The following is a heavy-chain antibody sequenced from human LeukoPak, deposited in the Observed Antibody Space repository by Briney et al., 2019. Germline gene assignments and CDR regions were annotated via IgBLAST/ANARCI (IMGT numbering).Heavy chain of an antibody. D-gene: IGHD2-2*01. V-gene: IGHV3-48*04. CDR3: ARGYHEVDAFDI. Sequence: GGSLSLSFAASGFTFSSYSMNWVRQAPGKGLEWVSYSSGSYSTIYYADSVKGRFTISRDNAKNSLYLQMNSLKVEDTAMYYCARGYHEVDAFDIWGQGTMVTVSS. J-gene: IGHJ3*02. CDR2: SSGSYSTI. CDR1: GFTFSSYS.